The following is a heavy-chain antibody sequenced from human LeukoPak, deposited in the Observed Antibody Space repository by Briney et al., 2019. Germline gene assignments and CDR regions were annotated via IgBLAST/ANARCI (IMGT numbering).Heavy chain of an antibody. J-gene: IGHJ5*02. Sequence: PSETLSLTCTVSGDSLSSYYWSWIRQPPGKGLEWIGYIYSSGSTKYNPSLKSRVTISVDTSKNQFSLKVHSVTAADTAMYYCARHPRSCTGGGTCYSWFDASGQGTLVTVSS. V-gene: IGHV4-59*08. D-gene: IGHD2-15*01. CDR3: ARHPRSCTGGGTCYSWFDA. CDR1: GDSLSSYY. CDR2: IYSSGST.